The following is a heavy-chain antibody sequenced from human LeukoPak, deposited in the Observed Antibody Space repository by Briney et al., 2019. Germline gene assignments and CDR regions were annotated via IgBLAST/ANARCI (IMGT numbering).Heavy chain of an antibody. V-gene: IGHV4-39*01. J-gene: IGHJ5*02. D-gene: IGHD3/OR15-3a*01. CDR3: ARQEIGLRSFDP. CDR1: GGSISSSSYY. Sequence: SETLSLTCTVSGGSISSSSYYWGWIRQPPGTGLEWIGSIYYTGTTHYNPSLKSRVTISVDTSKNQFSLNLSSVTAADTAVYYCARQEIGLRSFDPWGQGTLVTVSS. CDR2: IYYTGTT.